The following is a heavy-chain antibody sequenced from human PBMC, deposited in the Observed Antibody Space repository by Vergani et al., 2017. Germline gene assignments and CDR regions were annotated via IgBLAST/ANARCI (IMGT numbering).Heavy chain of an antibody. CDR3: ARVVSDYGDFNWFDP. CDR2: IYSGGST. Sequence: VQLVESGGGVVQPGRSLRLSCAASGFTVSSNYMSWVRQAPGKGLEWVSVIYSGGSTYYADSVKGRFTISRHNSKNTLYLQMNSLRAEDTAVYYCARVVSDYGDFNWFDPWGQGTLVTVSS. V-gene: IGHV3-53*04. D-gene: IGHD4-17*01. J-gene: IGHJ5*02. CDR1: GFTVSSNY.